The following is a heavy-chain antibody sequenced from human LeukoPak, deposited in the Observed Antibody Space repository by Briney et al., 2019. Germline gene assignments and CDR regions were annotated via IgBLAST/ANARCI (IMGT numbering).Heavy chain of an antibody. D-gene: IGHD3-22*01. CDR2: FDPEDGET. Sequence: ASVKVSCKVSGYTLTELSMHWVRQAPGKGLEWMGGFDPEDGETIYAQKFQGRVTMTEDTSTDTACMELSSLRSEDTAVYYCATPYYYDSSGLFDYWGQGTLVTVSS. CDR3: ATPYYYDSSGLFDY. J-gene: IGHJ4*02. CDR1: GYTLTELS. V-gene: IGHV1-24*01.